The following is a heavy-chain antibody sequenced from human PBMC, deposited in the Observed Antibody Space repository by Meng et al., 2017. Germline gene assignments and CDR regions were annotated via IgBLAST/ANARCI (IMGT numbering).Heavy chain of an antibody. J-gene: IGHJ4*02. CDR2: ISYDGSNK. CDR1: GFTFSSYA. V-gene: IGHV3-30*04. Sequence: SLKISCAASGFTFSSYAMHWVRQAPGKGLEWVAVISYDGSNKYYADSVKGRFTISRDNSKNTLYLQMNSLRAEDTAVYYCARARARHPDYYDSSGYYYLSYFDYWGQGTLVTVSS. D-gene: IGHD3-22*01. CDR3: ARARARHPDYYDSSGYYYLSYFDY.